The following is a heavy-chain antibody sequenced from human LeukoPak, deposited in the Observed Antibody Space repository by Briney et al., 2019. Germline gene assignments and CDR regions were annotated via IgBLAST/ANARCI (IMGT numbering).Heavy chain of an antibody. J-gene: IGHJ4*02. CDR2: ISYDGTNK. V-gene: IGHV3-30*04. CDR3: ARGDFYGSGSYSLTDY. Sequence: GGSLRLSCAASGFTFNTYAMHWVRQAPGKGLEWVALISYDGTNKYYADSVKGRFTISRDNSKNTLYLQMNSLRPEDTAVYYCARGDFYGSGSYSLTDYWGQGTLVTVSS. CDR1: GFTFNTYA. D-gene: IGHD3-10*01.